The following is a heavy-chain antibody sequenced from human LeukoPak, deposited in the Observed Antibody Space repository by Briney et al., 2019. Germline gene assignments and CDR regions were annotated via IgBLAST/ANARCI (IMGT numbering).Heavy chain of an antibody. D-gene: IGHD2-15*01. J-gene: IGHJ4*02. CDR1: GFTFSTSW. CDR2: IKQDGSEK. V-gene: IGHV3-7*01. CDR3: ARDTPYGDIITDY. Sequence: GGSLGLSCAASGFTFSTSWMSWVRQAPGKGLEWVANIKQDGSEKYYVGSVKGRFTISRDNAKNSLYLQMNSLRAEDTAVYYCARDTPYGDIITDYWGQGTLVTVSS.